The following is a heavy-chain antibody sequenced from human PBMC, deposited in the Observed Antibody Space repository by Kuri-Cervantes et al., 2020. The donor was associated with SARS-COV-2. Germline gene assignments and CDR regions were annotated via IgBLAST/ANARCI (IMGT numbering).Heavy chain of an antibody. CDR3: ASAYSNYAYFDY. Sequence: SETLSLTCTVSGGSISSSSYHWGWIRQPPGKGLEWIGSIYHSGSTYYNPSLKSRVTISVDTSKNQFPLKLSSVTAADTAVYYCASAYSNYAYFDYWGQGTLVTSPQ. D-gene: IGHD4-11*01. V-gene: IGHV4-39*06. CDR1: GGSISSSSYH. CDR2: IYHSGST. J-gene: IGHJ4*02.